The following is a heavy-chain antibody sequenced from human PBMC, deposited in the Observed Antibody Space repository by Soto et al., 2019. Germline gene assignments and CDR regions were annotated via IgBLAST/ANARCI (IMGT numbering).Heavy chain of an antibody. D-gene: IGHD3-3*01. V-gene: IGHV3-21*01. CDR2: ISSSSSYI. CDR1: GFTFSSYS. CDR3: ARFYDFWSGYIDY. J-gene: IGHJ4*02. Sequence: EVQLVESGGGLVKPGGSLRLSCAASGFTFSSYSMNWVRQAPGKGLEWVSSISSSSSYIYYADSVKGRFTISRDNAKNSLYRQMNSLRAEDTAVYYCARFYDFWSGYIDYWGQGTLVTVSS.